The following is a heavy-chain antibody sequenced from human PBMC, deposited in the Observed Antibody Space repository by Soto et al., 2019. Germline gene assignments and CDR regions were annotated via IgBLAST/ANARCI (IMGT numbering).Heavy chain of an antibody. CDR1: GFTFSNYA. Sequence: GGSLRLSCVASGFTFSNYAMSWVRQAPAKAPEWVSSINIVGGATNYADSVRGRFAMSRDDSTNTVFLQMNSLRADDKDVNYCKKNDYFDFWGQGTLVTVSS. V-gene: IGHV3-23*01. CDR2: INIVGGAT. J-gene: IGHJ4*02. CDR3: KKNDYFDF.